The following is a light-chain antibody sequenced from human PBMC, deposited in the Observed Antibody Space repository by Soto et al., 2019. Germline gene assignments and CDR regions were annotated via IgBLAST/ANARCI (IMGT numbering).Light chain of an antibody. CDR2: GAS. J-gene: IGKJ3*01. CDR3: QHYGKFPLT. Sequence: EVVVTQSPGTLSLSPGERATLSCRASPGTDANYLAWYQQKPGQAPRLLIYGASSRATGIPDRFSGSGSRTDFTLTISRPEPEDFSMYYCQHYGKFPLTFGPGTRLDIK. CDR1: PGTDANY. V-gene: IGKV3-20*01.